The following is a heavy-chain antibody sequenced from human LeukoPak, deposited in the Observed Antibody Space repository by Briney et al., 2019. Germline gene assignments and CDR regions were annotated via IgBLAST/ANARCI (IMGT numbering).Heavy chain of an antibody. V-gene: IGHV4-39*01. Sequence: PSETLSLTCTVSGGSISSSSYCWGWIRQPPGKGLERIGSIYYSGSTYYNPSLKSRVTISVDTSKNQFSLKLSSVTAADTAVYYCARHGGDYLAFDYWGQGTLVTVSS. J-gene: IGHJ4*02. D-gene: IGHD4-17*01. CDR3: ARHGGDYLAFDY. CDR2: IYYSGST. CDR1: GGSISSSSYC.